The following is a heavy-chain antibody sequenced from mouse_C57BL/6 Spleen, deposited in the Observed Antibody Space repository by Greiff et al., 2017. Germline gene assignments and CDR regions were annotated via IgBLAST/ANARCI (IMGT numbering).Heavy chain of an antibody. CDR2: INPSNGGT. V-gene: IGHV1-53*01. J-gene: IGHJ1*03. CDR3: ARDYYGSRWYFDV. CDR1: GYTFTSYW. Sequence: QVHVKQPGTELVKPGASVKLSCKASGYTFTSYWMHWVKQRPGQGLEWIGNINPSNGGTNYNEKFKSKATLTVDKSSSTAYMQLSSLTSEDSAVYYCARDYYGSRWYFDVWGTGTTVTVSS. D-gene: IGHD1-1*01.